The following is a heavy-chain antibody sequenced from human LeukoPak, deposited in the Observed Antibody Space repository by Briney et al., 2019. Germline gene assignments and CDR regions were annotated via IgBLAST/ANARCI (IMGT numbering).Heavy chain of an antibody. Sequence: ASVKVSCKASGYSFTSYYMHRVRQAPGQGLEWMGIINPSGGSTSYAQKFQGRVTMTRDTSTSTVYMELSSLRSEDTAVYYCARDHGWSAPYNWFDPWGQGTLVTVSS. V-gene: IGHV1-46*01. CDR3: ARDHGWSAPYNWFDP. J-gene: IGHJ5*02. D-gene: IGHD6-19*01. CDR2: INPSGGST. CDR1: GYSFTSYY.